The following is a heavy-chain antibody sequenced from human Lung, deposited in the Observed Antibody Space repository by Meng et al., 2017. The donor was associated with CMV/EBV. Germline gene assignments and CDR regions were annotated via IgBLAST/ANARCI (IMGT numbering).Heavy chain of an antibody. CDR3: AKDWVDIVVVPAADV. J-gene: IGHJ6*02. V-gene: IGHV3-23*01. CDR1: GFTFSSYA. D-gene: IGHD2-2*03. Sequence: GESXKISXAASGFTFSSYAMSWVRQAPGKGLEWVSAISGSGGSTYYADPVKGRFTISRDNSKNTLYLQMNSLRAEDTAVYYCAKDWVDIVVVPAADVWGQGTXVTVSS. CDR2: ISGSGGST.